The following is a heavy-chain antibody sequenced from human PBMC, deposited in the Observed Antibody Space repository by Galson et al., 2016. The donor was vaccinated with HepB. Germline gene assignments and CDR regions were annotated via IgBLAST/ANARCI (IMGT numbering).Heavy chain of an antibody. V-gene: IGHV3-74*01. J-gene: IGHJ4*02. CDR1: GFTFSSYW. D-gene: IGHD1-26*01. CDR2: IESDESST. CDR3: VREAPWSYLFKY. Sequence: SLRLSCAASGFTFSSYWMHWVRQAPGKGLVWVSRIESDESSTSYADSVKGRLTISRDNAKNTLYLPMFSLRAEDTGVYYCVREAPWSYLFKYWGQGTLVTVSS.